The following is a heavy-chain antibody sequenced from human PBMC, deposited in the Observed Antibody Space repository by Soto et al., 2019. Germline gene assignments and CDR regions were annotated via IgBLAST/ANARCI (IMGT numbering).Heavy chain of an antibody. CDR2: IYHSGST. D-gene: IGHD1-26*01. Sequence: TSETLSLTCAVSGGFISSSNWWGWVRPAPGKGLEWIGEIYHSGSTNYNPSLKSRVTISVDKSKNQFSLKLSSVTAADTAVYYWARVSGSYYYGMDVWGQGTTVNVSS. CDR1: GGFISSSNW. V-gene: IGHV4-4*02. CDR3: ARVSGSYYYGMDV. J-gene: IGHJ6*02.